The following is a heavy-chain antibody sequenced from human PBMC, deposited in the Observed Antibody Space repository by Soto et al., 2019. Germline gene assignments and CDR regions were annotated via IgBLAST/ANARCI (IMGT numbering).Heavy chain of an antibody. Sequence: VQLVESGGGVVQPGRSLRLSCAASGFTFSSYGMHWVRQAPGKGLEWVAVISYDGSNKYYADSVKGRFTISRDNSKNPLYLQMNSLRAEDTAVYYCAKDPGYDFWSGYYRYGFDYWGQGTLVTVSS. CDR2: ISYDGSNK. V-gene: IGHV3-30*18. J-gene: IGHJ4*02. D-gene: IGHD3-3*01. CDR1: GFTFSSYG. CDR3: AKDPGYDFWSGYYRYGFDY.